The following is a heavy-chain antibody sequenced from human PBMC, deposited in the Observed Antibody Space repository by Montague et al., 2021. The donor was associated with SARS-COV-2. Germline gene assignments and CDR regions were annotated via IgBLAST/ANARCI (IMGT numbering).Heavy chain of an antibody. CDR2: IYYSGST. D-gene: IGHD5-18*01. CDR3: ARGNTWEGYSYGFDY. J-gene: IGHJ4*02. V-gene: IGHV4-59*01. CDR1: GGSISSYY. Sequence: SETLSLTCTVSGGSISSYYWSWIRQPPGKGLEWIGYIYYSGSTNXXPSLKSRVTISVDTSKNQFSLKLSSVTAADTAVYYCARGNTWEGYSYGFDYWGQGTLVIVSS.